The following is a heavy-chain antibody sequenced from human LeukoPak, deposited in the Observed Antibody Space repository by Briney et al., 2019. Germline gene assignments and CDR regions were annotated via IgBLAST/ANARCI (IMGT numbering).Heavy chain of an antibody. CDR2: INSEGSST. Sequence: GGSLRLSCAASGFTFSSYWMHWVRQAPGKGLVWVSRINSEGSSTSYADSVKGRFTISRDNAKNTLYLQMNSLRAEDTAVYYCARDTLETDFDYWGQGTLVTVSS. CDR3: ARDTLETDFDY. J-gene: IGHJ4*02. D-gene: IGHD1-1*01. V-gene: IGHV3-74*01. CDR1: GFTFSSYW.